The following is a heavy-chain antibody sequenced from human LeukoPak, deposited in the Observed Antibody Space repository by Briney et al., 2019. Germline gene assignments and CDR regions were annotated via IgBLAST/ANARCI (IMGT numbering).Heavy chain of an antibody. D-gene: IGHD4-17*01. CDR3: ARSAMTTVTTKLYYGTDV. V-gene: IGHV4-39*07. CDR2: IYYSGST. J-gene: IGHJ6*02. CDR1: GGSISSSSYY. Sequence: PSETLSLTCTVSGGSISSSSYYWGWIRQPPGKGLEWIGSIYYSGSTYYNPSLKSRVTISVDTSKNQFSLKLSSVTAADTAVYYCARSAMTTVTTKLYYGTDVWGQGTTVTVSS.